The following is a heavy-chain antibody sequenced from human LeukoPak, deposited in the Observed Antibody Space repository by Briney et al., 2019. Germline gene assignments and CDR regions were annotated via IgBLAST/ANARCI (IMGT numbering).Heavy chain of an antibody. Sequence: PGGSLRLSCAASGFTFSSYWMHWVRQAPGKGLVWVSRINSDGSSTSYADSVKGRFTISRDNAKNTLYLQMNSLKTEDTAVYFCTTESHYDVWRSYGSYYYYYYMDVWGKGTTVTVSS. J-gene: IGHJ6*03. CDR1: GFTFSSYW. V-gene: IGHV3-74*01. CDR3: TTESHYDVWRSYGSYYYYYYMDV. CDR2: INSDGSST. D-gene: IGHD3-3*01.